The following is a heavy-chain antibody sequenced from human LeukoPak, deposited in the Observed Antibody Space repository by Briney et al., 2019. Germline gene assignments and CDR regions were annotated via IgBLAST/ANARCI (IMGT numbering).Heavy chain of an antibody. V-gene: IGHV3-64*01. CDR2: ISSNGGST. D-gene: IGHD1-26*01. CDR1: GFTFSSYA. Sequence: GGSLRLSCAASGFTFSSYAMHWVRQAPGKGLEYVSAISSNGGSTYYANSVKGRFTISRDNSKNTLYLQMGSLRAEDMAVYYCARETHSVGATRTYYYYMDVWGRGTTVTVSS. J-gene: IGHJ6*03. CDR3: ARETHSVGATRTYYYYMDV.